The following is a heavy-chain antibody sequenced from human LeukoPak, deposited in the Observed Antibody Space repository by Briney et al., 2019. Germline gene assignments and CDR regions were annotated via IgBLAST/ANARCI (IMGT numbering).Heavy chain of an antibody. J-gene: IGHJ4*02. D-gene: IGHD1-26*01. Sequence: GGSLRLSCVGSGFTFSNSWMLWVRQAPGRGLEWIARIKRDIDGGTTDYAAPVKGRFTITRDDSENTLYLQMNSLKAEHTAVYYCTTDLPRSTSCSHDYWGQGTQVTVSS. CDR3: TTDLPRSTSCSHDY. CDR2: IKRDIDGGTT. V-gene: IGHV3-15*01. CDR1: GFTFSNSW.